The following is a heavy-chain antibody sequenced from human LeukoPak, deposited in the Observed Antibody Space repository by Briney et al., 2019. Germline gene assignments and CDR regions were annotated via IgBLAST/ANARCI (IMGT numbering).Heavy chain of an antibody. CDR2: IYYSGST. CDR3: AREGQQLVRRGFDY. CDR1: GYSISSGYY. V-gene: IGHV4-61*01. J-gene: IGHJ4*02. D-gene: IGHD6-13*01. Sequence: PSETLSLTCSVSGYSISSGYYWGWIRQPPGKGLEWIGYIYYSGSTNYNPSLKSRVTISVDTSKNQFSLKLSSVTAADTAVYYCAREGQQLVRRGFDYWGQGTLVTVSS.